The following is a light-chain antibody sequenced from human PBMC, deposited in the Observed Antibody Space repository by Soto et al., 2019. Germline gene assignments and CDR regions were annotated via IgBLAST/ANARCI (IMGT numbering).Light chain of an antibody. CDR1: QSVSSGY. CDR2: GAS. CDR3: QQAETSPT. Sequence: EIVVTQSPGTLSLSAGERATLSCRASQSVSSGYLAWYQQKPGQAPTVLIYGASNRATGIPDRFSGSGSGTDFTLTISRLEPEAFAVYYCQQAETSPTLGQGNKVEIK. J-gene: IGKJ1*01. V-gene: IGKV3-20*01.